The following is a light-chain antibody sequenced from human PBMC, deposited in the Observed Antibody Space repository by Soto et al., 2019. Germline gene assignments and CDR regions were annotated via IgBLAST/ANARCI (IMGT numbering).Light chain of an antibody. J-gene: IGLJ1*01. CDR1: SSDVGGYNY. CDR3: SSYGGSNNFV. CDR2: EVS. Sequence: QSALTQPPSASGSPGQSVTISCTGTSSDVGGYNYVSWYQQHPGKAPKLMIYEVSKRPSGVPDRFSGSKSGNTASLTVSGLQAEDEADYYCSSYGGSNNFVLGTGTKVTVL. V-gene: IGLV2-8*01.